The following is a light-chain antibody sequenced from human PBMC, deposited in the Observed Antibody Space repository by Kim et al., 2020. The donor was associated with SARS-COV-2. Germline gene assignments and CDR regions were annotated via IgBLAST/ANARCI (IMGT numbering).Light chain of an antibody. CDR1: QSVSKNF. Sequence: EIVLTQSPDTLSLSTGERATLSCRASQSVSKNFLAWYRQRPGQPPSLLIYGASTRATGIPDRISGSGSGTDFTLTITRLEPEDFAVYYCQQYGTPPYTFGQGTKLEI. CDR3: QQYGTPPYT. V-gene: IGKV3-20*01. CDR2: GAS. J-gene: IGKJ2*01.